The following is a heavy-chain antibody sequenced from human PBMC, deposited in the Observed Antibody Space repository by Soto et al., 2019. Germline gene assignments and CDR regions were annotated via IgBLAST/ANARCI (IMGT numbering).Heavy chain of an antibody. D-gene: IGHD2-15*01. J-gene: IGHJ1*01. CDR3: AKPQSVVVVAASFQH. CDR2: ISGSGGST. Sequence: GGSLRLSCAASGFTFSSYAMSWVRQAPGKGLEWVSAISGSGGSTYYADSVKGRFTISRDNSKNTLYLQMNSLRAEDTAVYYCAKPQSVVVVAASFQHWGQGTLVTVSS. V-gene: IGHV3-23*01. CDR1: GFTFSSYA.